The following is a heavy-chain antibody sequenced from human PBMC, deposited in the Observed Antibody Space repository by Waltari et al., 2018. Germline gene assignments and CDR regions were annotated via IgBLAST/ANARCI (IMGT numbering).Heavy chain of an antibody. V-gene: IGHV4-59*01. CDR2: IYYSGST. CDR1: GGSISSSY. J-gene: IGHJ4*02. D-gene: IGHD6-13*01. Sequence: QVQLQESGPGLVKPSETLSLTCTVSGGSISSSYWSWIRQPPGKGLEWIGYIYYSGSTNHNPSLKSRVTISVDTSKNQFYLKLSSVTAADTAVYDCARMTAAAGFDYWGQGTLVTVSS. CDR3: ARMTAAAGFDY.